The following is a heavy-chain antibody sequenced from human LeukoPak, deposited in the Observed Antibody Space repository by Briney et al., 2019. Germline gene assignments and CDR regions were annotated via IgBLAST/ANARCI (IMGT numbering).Heavy chain of an antibody. CDR2: IYHSGST. V-gene: IGHV4-38-2*02. D-gene: IGHD5-24*01. Sequence: SETLSLTCTVSGYSISSGYYWGWIRQPPGKGLEWIGSIYHSGSTYYNPSLKSRVTISVDTSKNQFSLKLSSVTAADTAVYYCARGDAYKDYWGQGTLVTVSS. J-gene: IGHJ4*02. CDR3: ARGDAYKDY. CDR1: GYSISSGYY.